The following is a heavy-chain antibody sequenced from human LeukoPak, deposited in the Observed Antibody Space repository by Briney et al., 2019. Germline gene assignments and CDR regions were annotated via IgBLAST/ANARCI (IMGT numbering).Heavy chain of an antibody. D-gene: IGHD5-24*01. Sequence: GGSLRLSCAASGFTFSSYAMSWVRQAPGKGLEWVSAISGSGGSTYYADSVKGRFTISRDNSKNTLYLQMNSLRAEDTAVYYCAKARFTSTPRDGYNLFDYWGQGTLVTVSS. J-gene: IGHJ4*02. CDR2: ISGSGGST. CDR1: GFTFSSYA. V-gene: IGHV3-23*01. CDR3: AKARFTSTPRDGYNLFDY.